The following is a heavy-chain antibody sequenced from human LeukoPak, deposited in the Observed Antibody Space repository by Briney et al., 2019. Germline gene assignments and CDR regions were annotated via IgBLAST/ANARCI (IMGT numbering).Heavy chain of an antibody. J-gene: IGHJ2*01. D-gene: IGHD6-19*01. CDR3: ARASSGWSDYWYFDL. CDR2: IYSGGVT. CDR1: GFTVSSNY. Sequence: PGGSLRLSCAASGFTVSSNYMSWVRQAPGKGLEWVSLIYSGGVTYYADSVKGRFIISRDNSKNTLFLQMNSLRAEDTAVYYCARASSGWSDYWYFDLWGRGTLVTVSS. V-gene: IGHV3-53*01.